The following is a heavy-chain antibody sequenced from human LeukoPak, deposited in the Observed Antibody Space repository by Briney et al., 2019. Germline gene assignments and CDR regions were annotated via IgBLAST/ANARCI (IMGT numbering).Heavy chain of an antibody. V-gene: IGHV3-23*01. J-gene: IGHJ4*02. CDR1: GFTFSSYG. CDR2: ISGSGGST. CDR3: AKVRTEGRSSGYYPVDY. Sequence: GGTLRLSCAASGFTFSSYGMSWVRQAPGKGLEWVSAISGSGGSTYYADSVKGRFTISRDNSKNTLYLQMNSLRAEDTAVYYCAKVRTEGRSSGYYPVDYWGQGTLVTVSS. D-gene: IGHD3-22*01.